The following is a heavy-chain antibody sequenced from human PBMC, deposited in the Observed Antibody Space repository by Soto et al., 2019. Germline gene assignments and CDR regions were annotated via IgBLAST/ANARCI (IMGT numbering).Heavy chain of an antibody. D-gene: IGHD5-12*01. J-gene: IGHJ4*02. CDR1: GFTVSSNY. CDR3: AGTRGYSGYDYRPFDY. CDR2: IYSGGST. V-gene: IGHV3-53*04. Sequence: EVQLVESGGGLVQXGGSLRLSCAASGFTVSSNYMSWVRQAPGKGLEWVSVIYSGGSTYYADSVKGRFTISRHNSKNRLYLPMNSLRAEDTAVYYCAGTRGYSGYDYRPFDYWGQGTLVTVSS.